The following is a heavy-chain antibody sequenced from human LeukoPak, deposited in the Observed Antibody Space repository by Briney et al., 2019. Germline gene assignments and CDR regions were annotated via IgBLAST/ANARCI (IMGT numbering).Heavy chain of an antibody. V-gene: IGHV6-1*01. J-gene: IGHJ3*02. CDR3: ARSGGHDAFDI. Sequence: SQTLSLTCAISGDSVSSYRAAWSWIRQSPSRGLEWLGRTHYRSKWYNDYAVSVKIRITINPDTSKNQFSLQLTSVTPEDTAVYYCARSGGHDAFDIWGQGTMVTVSS. D-gene: IGHD4-23*01. CDR1: GDSVSSYRAA. CDR2: THYRSKWYN.